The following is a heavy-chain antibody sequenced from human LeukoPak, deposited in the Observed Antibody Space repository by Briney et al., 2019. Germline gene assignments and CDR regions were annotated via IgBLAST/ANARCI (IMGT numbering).Heavy chain of an antibody. CDR1: GFTFRTSG. CDR2: ISGSGVST. V-gene: IGHV3-23*01. CDR3: ARDFRFHDDY. J-gene: IGHJ4*02. Sequence: PGGSLRLSCAASGFTFRTSGMSWVRQAPGKGLEWVSAISGSGVSTYYADSVKGRFTISRDNSKNSVYLQMNSLRVEDTAVYYCARDFRFHDDYWGQGTLVTVSS.